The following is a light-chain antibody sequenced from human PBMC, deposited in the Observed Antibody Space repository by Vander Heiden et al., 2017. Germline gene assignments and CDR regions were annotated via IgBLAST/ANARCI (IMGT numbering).Light chain of an antibody. CDR1: QSVLYSSNNKNY. V-gene: IGKV4-1*01. CDR3: QQYYSIPPT. Sequence: DILMTQSPDSLAVSLGERATINCKSSQSVLYSSNNKNYLAWYQQKPGQPPKLLIYWASTRESGVPDRFSGSGSGTYFTLTISSLQAEDVAVYSCQQYYSIPPTFGQGTKVEIK. J-gene: IGKJ1*01. CDR2: WAS.